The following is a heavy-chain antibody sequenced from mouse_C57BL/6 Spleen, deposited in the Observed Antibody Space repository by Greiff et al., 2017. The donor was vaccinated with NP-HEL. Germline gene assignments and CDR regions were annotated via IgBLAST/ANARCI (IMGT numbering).Heavy chain of an antibody. V-gene: IGHV2-2*01. D-gene: IGHD1-1*02. CDR2: IWSGGST. CDR1: GFSLTSYG. Sequence: QVQLKESGPGLVQPSQSLSITCTVSGFSLTSYGVHWVRQSPGKGLEWLGVIWSGGSTDYNAAFISRLSISKDNSKSQVFFKMNSLQADDTAIYYCARGSYGDYAMDYWGQGTSVTVSS. CDR3: ARGSYGDYAMDY. J-gene: IGHJ4*01.